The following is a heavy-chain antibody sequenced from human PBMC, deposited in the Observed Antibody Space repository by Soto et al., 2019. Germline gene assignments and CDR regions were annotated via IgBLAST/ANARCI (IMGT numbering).Heavy chain of an antibody. CDR3: ASDYLTSYAFAI. CDR2: IIPIFGTA. D-gene: IGHD3-16*02. Sequence: QVQLVQSGAEVKKPGSSVKVSCKASGGTFSSYAISWVRQAPGHVLEWMGGIIPIFGTANYAQNFQGRVTITADESPSTSSMELSSMGSEDTAVYYWASDYLTSYAFAIWGQGTMVTFSS. CDR1: GGTFSSYA. J-gene: IGHJ3*02. V-gene: IGHV1-69*01.